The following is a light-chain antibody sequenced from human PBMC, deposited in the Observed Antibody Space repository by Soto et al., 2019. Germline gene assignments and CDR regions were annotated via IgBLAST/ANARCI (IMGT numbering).Light chain of an antibody. CDR3: QQYNNWPPRT. Sequence: EIVMSQCPATLSVSPGERATLSCRASQSVSSNLAWYQQKPGQAPRLLIYGASTRATGIPARFSGSRSGTEFTLTISSLQSEDFAVYYCQQYNNWPPRTFGQGTKVEIK. CDR1: QSVSSN. V-gene: IGKV3-15*01. J-gene: IGKJ1*01. CDR2: GAS.